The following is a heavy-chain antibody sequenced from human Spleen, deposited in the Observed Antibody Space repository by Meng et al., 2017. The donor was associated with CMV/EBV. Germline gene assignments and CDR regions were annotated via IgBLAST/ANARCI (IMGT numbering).Heavy chain of an antibody. CDR1: GYTFNIYD. J-gene: IGHJ4*02. D-gene: IGHD2-21*01. CDR3: ARAIRGGDFDY. CDR2: MNPNSGNT. Sequence: ASVKVSCKASGYTFNIYDISWVRQATGQGLEWMGWMNPNSGNTGYTQKFRGRVSMTRNTSTNTAYMELSSLNSEDTAVYYCARAIRGGDFDYWGQGTLVTVSS. V-gene: IGHV1-8*01.